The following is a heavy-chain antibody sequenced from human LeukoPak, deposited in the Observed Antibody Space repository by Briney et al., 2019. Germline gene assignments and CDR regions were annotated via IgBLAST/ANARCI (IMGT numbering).Heavy chain of an antibody. CDR2: IYYSGST. CDR3: ARDGVGYCSGGNCYARAFDI. Sequence: PSETLSLTCTVSGGSINSYYWSWIRQPPGKGLEWIGYIYYSGSTNYNPSLKSRVTISRDTSKNQFSLKLSSVTAADTAVYYCARDGVGYCSGGNCYARAFDIWGQGTMVTVSS. CDR1: GGSINSYY. J-gene: IGHJ3*02. V-gene: IGHV4-59*01. D-gene: IGHD2-15*01.